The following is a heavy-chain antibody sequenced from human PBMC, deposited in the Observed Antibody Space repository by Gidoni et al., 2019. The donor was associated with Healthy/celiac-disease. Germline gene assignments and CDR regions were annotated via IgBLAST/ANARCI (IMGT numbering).Heavy chain of an antibody. D-gene: IGHD3-22*01. CDR1: GGSFSGYS. J-gene: IGHJ4*02. CDR2: INHSGST. Sequence: QVQLQQWGAGLLTPSETLSLTCAVYGGSFSGYSWSWIRQPPGKGLEWIGEINHSGSTNYNPSLKSRVTISVDTSKNQFSLKLSPVTAADTAVYYCARDRVAYYYDSSGYYRAYYFDYWGQGTLVTVSS. CDR3: ARDRVAYYYDSSGYYRAYYFDY. V-gene: IGHV4-34*01.